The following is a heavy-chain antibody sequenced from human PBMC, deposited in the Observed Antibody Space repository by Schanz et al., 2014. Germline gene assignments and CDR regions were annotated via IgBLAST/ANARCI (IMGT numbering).Heavy chain of an antibody. CDR1: GFTFRRSYG. CDR3: ARGTGAFDS. CDR2: ISGSGGGA. Sequence: EVQMLESGGGLVQPGGSLRLSCVASGFTFRRSYGMTWVRQAPGKGLEWVSVISGSGGGANYAESVKGRFTISLDDSENALYLQMNNLRVDDTAVYYCARGTGAFDSWGQGTLVTVSS. D-gene: IGHD2-8*02. V-gene: IGHV3-23*01. J-gene: IGHJ4*02.